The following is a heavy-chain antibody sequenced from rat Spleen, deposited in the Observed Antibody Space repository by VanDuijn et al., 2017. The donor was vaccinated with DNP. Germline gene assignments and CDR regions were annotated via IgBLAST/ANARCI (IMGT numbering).Heavy chain of an antibody. CDR3: ARWTRYFDY. CDR2: ISYSGST. Sequence: EVQLQESGSGLVKPSQSLSLTCSVTGYSITSNYWGWSRKFPGNKLEYIGHISYSGSTNYNPSLKSRLSITRDTSKNHFLLHLNSVTTEDTATYYCARWTRYFDYWCQGIMVTVSS. CDR1: GYSITSNY. D-gene: IGHD1-7*01. J-gene: IGHJ2*01. V-gene: IGHV3-1*01.